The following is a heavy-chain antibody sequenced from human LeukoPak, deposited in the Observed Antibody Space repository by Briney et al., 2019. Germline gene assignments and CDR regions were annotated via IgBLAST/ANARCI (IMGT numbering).Heavy chain of an antibody. J-gene: IGHJ1*01. D-gene: IGHD3-22*01. V-gene: IGHV1-3*01. CDR1: GYTFTNYG. CDR2: INGGNGNA. CDR3: ARVPLHDSSGHYYPH. Sequence: ASVKVSCKTSGYTFTNYGMHWVRQAPGQRLEWKGWINGGNGNAKYSQNFQGRVTIIRDTSASTAYMELSSLRSEDTAVYYCARVPLHDSSGHYYPHWGQGTLVTVSS.